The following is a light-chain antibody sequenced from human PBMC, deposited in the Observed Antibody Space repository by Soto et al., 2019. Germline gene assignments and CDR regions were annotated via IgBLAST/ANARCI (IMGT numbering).Light chain of an antibody. Sequence: EIVLTQSPATLSISPGERATLSCRASQSVSSSYLAWYQQKPGQAPRLLIYGASSRATGIPDRFSGSGSGTDFTRTISRLEPEDFAVYYCQQHGSSPRTFGQGTKVDIK. J-gene: IGKJ1*01. CDR1: QSVSSSY. CDR3: QQHGSSPRT. V-gene: IGKV3-20*01. CDR2: GAS.